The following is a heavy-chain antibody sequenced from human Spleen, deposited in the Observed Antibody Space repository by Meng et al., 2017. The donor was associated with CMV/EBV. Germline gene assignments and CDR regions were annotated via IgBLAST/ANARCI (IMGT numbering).Heavy chain of an antibody. CDR2: IYHSGST. Sequence: GSLRLSCIVSGYSISSGYYWGWIRQPPGKGLEWIGSIYHSGSTYYNPFLKSRVTISVDTSKNQFSLKMSSVTAADTAVYYCARPYYYDSSGYRGAFDIWGQGTMVTVSS. D-gene: IGHD3-22*01. CDR1: GYSISSGYY. V-gene: IGHV4-38-2*02. J-gene: IGHJ3*02. CDR3: ARPYYYDSSGYRGAFDI.